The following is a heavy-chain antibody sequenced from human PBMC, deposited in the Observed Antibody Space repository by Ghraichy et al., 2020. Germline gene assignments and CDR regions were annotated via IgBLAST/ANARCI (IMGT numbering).Heavy chain of an antibody. J-gene: IGHJ4*02. CDR1: RFTFSLYW. CDR2: INEDGSEK. V-gene: IGHV3-7*01. D-gene: IGHD3-16*01. Sequence: GGSLRLSCAASRFTFSLYWMTWVRQAPGKGLEWVANINEDGSEKYYVDSVKGRFTISRDNAKNSLYLQMNSLRAEDTAVYYCATGGTTDPSSLFGVWGQGTLVTVSS. CDR3: ATGGTTDPSSLFGV.